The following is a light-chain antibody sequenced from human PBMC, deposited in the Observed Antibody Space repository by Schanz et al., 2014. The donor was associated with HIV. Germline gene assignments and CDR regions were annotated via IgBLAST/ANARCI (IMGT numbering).Light chain of an antibody. CDR3: QSSDSSLSAVV. CDR1: SSNIGADYD. CDR2: DNT. V-gene: IGLV1-40*01. Sequence: QSVLTQPPSVSGAPGQRVAISCTGSSSNIGADYDVPWYQQLPGTAPKLLIYDNTNRPSGVPDRFSGSKSGSSASLAITGLQAGDEADYYCQSSDSSLSAVVFGGGTKLTVL. J-gene: IGLJ2*01.